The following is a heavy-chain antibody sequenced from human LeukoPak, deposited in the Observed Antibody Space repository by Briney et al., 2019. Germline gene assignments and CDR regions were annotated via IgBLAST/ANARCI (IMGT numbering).Heavy chain of an antibody. CDR3: ASFKTSRSDDG. CDR2: INTDGSST. V-gene: IGHV3-74*01. CDR1: GFTFSRFW. J-gene: IGHJ4*02. D-gene: IGHD3-3*01. Sequence: GRSLRLSCAASGFTFSRFWMHWVRQAPGKGLVWLSRINTDGSSTIYADSVKGRFTVSRDNANSTLYLQMDALRVEDTAVYYCASFKTSRSDDGWGQGTLVTVSS.